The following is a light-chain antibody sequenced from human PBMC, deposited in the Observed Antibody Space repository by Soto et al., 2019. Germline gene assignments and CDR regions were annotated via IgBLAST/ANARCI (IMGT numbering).Light chain of an antibody. CDR3: GTWDTGLSAVV. CDR2: DTN. CDR1: SSNIGKNY. V-gene: IGLV1-51*01. Sequence: QSVLTQPPSVSAAPGQKVTISCSGASSNIGKNYVSWYQQLPGAAPKLVIFDTNKRPSGIPDRFSGSKSGTSAALDITALQTGDEAGYYCGTWDTGLSAVVFGGGTKLTVL. J-gene: IGLJ2*01.